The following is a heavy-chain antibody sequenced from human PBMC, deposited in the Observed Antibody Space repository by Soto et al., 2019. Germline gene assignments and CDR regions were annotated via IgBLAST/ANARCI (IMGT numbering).Heavy chain of an antibody. CDR1: GGSLGGYY. V-gene: IGHV4-59*03. CDR3: AWRLAGSPRFFDF. Sequence: SATLSLTCTVSGGSLGGYYWSWIRQPPGRGLEWIGYVFYTGRASYKPSLRTRATMSLDASKYQFSLKLNSVTSADTAVYYCAWRLAGSPRFFDFGGQGILVTVSS. CDR2: VFYTGRA. J-gene: IGHJ4*02. D-gene: IGHD1-1*01.